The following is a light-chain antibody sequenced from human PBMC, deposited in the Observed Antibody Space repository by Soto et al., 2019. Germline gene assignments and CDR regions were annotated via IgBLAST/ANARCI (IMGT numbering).Light chain of an antibody. CDR1: SSDVGGYNY. Sequence: QSALAQPPSASGSPGQSGTISCTGTSSDVGGYNYVSWYQQHPGKAPKLMIYEVSKRPSGVPDRFSGSKSGNTASLTVSGLQAEDEADYYCSSYAGSNNRVFGTGTKVTVL. CDR2: EVS. CDR3: SSYAGSNNRV. V-gene: IGLV2-8*01. J-gene: IGLJ1*01.